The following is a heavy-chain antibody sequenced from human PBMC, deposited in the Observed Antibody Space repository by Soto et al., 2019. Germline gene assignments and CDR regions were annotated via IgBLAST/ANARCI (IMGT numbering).Heavy chain of an antibody. CDR2: ISAYNGNT. Sequence: ASVKVSCKASGYTFTSYGISWVRQAPGQGLEWMGWISAYNGNTNYAQKLQGRVTMTTDTPTSTAYMELRSLRSDDTAVYYCARDRDFWSGYYNFDYWGQGTLVTVSS. D-gene: IGHD3-3*01. J-gene: IGHJ4*02. V-gene: IGHV1-18*01. CDR1: GYTFTSYG. CDR3: ARDRDFWSGYYNFDY.